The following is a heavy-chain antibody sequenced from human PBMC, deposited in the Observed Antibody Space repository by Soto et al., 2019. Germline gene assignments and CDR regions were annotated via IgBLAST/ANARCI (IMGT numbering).Heavy chain of an antibody. D-gene: IGHD3-9*01. CDR3: ARVSISYYDILTGHRWFDP. CDR1: GGSISSGDYY. CDR2: IYYSGST. Sequence: SETLSLTCTVSGGSISSGDYYWSWIRQPPGKGLEWIGYIYYSGSTYYNPSLKSRVTISVDTSKNQFSLKLSSVTAADTAVYYCARVSISYYDILTGHRWFDPWGQGTLVTVSS. V-gene: IGHV4-30-4*01. J-gene: IGHJ5*02.